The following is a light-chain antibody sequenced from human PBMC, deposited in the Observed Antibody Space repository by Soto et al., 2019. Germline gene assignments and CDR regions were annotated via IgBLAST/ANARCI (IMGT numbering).Light chain of an antibody. CDR3: TSYTSTSTPYV. Sequence: QSVLTQPASVSGSPGQSITISCAGTSSDVGRYTCVSWYQQHPGKAPKLIIYDVYNRPSGVSNRFSGSKSGNTASLTISGLQAEDEADYYCTSYTSTSTPYVFGGGTKVTVL. V-gene: IGLV2-14*01. J-gene: IGLJ1*01. CDR2: DVY. CDR1: SSDVGRYTC.